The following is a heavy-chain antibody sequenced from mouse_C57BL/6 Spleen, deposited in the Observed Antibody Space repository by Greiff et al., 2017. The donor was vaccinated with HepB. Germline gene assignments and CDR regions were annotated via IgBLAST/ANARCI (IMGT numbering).Heavy chain of an antibody. CDR2: ISDGGSYT. J-gene: IGHJ1*03. V-gene: IGHV5-4*03. D-gene: IGHD1-1*01. CDR3: ARTDYYGSSFYWYFDV. CDR1: GFTFSSYA. Sequence: DVKLVESGGGLVKPGGSLKLSCAASGFTFSSYAMSWVRQTPEKRLEWVATISDGGSYTYYPDNVKGRFTISRDNAKNNLYLQMSHLKSEDTAMYYCARTDYYGSSFYWYFDVWGTGTTVTVSS.